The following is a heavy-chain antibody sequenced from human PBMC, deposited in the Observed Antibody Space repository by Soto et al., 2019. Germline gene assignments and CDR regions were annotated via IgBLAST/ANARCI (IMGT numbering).Heavy chain of an antibody. J-gene: IGHJ4*02. Sequence: SETLSLTCTVSGGSFSSGNYYWSWIRQHPGKGLEWIGYIYYSGSTYYDPSLKSRVTISLDTSKNQFSLNLSSVTAADTAVYYCARAPRSSGYLVDCGQGTLVTVSS. CDR2: IYYSGST. V-gene: IGHV4-31*03. CDR3: ARAPRSSGYLVD. D-gene: IGHD3-22*01. CDR1: GGSFSSGNYY.